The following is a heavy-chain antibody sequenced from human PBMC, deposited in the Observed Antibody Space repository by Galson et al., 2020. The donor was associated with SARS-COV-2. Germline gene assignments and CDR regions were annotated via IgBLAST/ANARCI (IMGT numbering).Heavy chain of an antibody. Sequence: SETLSLTCTVSGGSISSSSHYWGWIRQPPGKGLEWIGSIYYTGSTYYNPSLKSRVTISVATSKKQFSLRLRSVTAADTSVYYCAREGSKIAVAGTSFDYWGQGTLVTVSS. CDR2: IYYTGST. J-gene: IGHJ4*02. CDR1: GGSISSSSHY. V-gene: IGHV4-39*02. D-gene: IGHD6-19*01. CDR3: AREGSKIAVAGTSFDY.